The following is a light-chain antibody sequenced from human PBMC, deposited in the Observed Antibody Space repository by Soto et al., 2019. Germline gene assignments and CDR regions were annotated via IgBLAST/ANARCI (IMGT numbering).Light chain of an antibody. J-gene: IGKJ1*01. V-gene: IGKV3-11*01. CDR1: QSVRSS. CDR2: DAS. CDR3: KKSRNWHGT. Sequence: EIVLTQSPATLSLSPGERATLSCRASQSVRSSLAWYQQHPGKAPRLLIFDASNRANGIPPRFSGSGSGTDFTITINSLEPEDFVVYYCKKSRNWHGTFGQGTKMEIK.